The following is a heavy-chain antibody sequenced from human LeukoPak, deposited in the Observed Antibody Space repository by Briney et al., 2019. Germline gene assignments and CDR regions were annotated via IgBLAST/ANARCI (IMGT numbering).Heavy chain of an antibody. CDR2: ISGSGGST. J-gene: IGHJ4*03. D-gene: IGHD6-19*01. Sequence: GGSLRLSCAASGFTFSSYAMSWVRQAPGKGLEWVSAISGSGGSTYYADSVKGRFTISRDNSKNTLYLQMNSLRAEDTAVYYCARRYSSGWYLDYWGQGTTVTVSS. CDR1: GFTFSSYA. CDR3: ARRYSSGWYLDY. V-gene: IGHV3-23*01.